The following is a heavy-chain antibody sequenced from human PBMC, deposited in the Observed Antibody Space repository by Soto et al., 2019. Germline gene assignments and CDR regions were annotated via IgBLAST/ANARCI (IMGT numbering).Heavy chain of an antibody. V-gene: IGHV3-23*01. D-gene: IGHD2-21*01. CDR1: GFTFSSYA. CDR2: ITGSGGGT. CDR3: AKAGRLVINWFDP. J-gene: IGHJ5*02. Sequence: GGSLRLSCAASGFTFSSYAMSWVRQAPGRGLEWVSCITGSGGGTYYADSVKGRFTTSRDNSKDTLFLQMNSLRAEDTAVYYCAKAGRLVINWFDPWGQGTLVTVSS.